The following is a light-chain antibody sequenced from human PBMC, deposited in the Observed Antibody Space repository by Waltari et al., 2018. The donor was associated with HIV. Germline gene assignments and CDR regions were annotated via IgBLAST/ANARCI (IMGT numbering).Light chain of an antibody. CDR3: QSYDSTLSSVL. Sequence: QSVLTQPPSVSGAPGQRVTISCTGSNSNLGANYGVNWYQEVPGAAPRLLIYADHNRPSGVPDRFSGSTSATSASLAITGLQAEDEADYYCQSYDSTLSSVLFGGGTKVTVL. CDR2: ADH. CDR1: NSNLGANYG. V-gene: IGLV1-40*01. J-gene: IGLJ2*01.